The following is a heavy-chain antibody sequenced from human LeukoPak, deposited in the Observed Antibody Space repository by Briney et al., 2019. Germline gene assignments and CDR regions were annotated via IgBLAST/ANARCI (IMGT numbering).Heavy chain of an antibody. CDR1: GYSFSDYY. CDR3: ATLYEPFDL. Sequence: ASVKVSCKASGYSFSDYYIHWVRQAPGQELEWMGWINPNSGVTKYTQKFQGRVAMTRDTSISTASMELRRLTSDDAAVYYCATLYEPFDLWGQGTLVTVSS. CDR2: INPNSGVT. J-gene: IGHJ5*02. V-gene: IGHV1-2*02. D-gene: IGHD3-3*01.